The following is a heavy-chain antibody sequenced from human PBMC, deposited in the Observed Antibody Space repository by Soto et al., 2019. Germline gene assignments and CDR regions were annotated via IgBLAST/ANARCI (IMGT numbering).Heavy chain of an antibody. Sequence: ASVKVSCKASGYTFTGYYMHWVRQAPGQGLEWMGWINPNSGGTNYAQKFQGWVTMTRDTSISTAYMELSRLRSDDTAVYYCARVASHDSSGLDYWRQGTLVTVSS. J-gene: IGHJ4*02. CDR1: GYTFTGYY. D-gene: IGHD3-22*01. V-gene: IGHV1-2*04. CDR3: ARVASHDSSGLDY. CDR2: INPNSGGT.